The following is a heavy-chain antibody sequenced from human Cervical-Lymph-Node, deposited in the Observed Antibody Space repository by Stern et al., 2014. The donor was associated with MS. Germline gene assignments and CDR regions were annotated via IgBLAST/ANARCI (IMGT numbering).Heavy chain of an antibody. Sequence: QVTLKDSGPALVKPTQTLTLTCTFSGFSLTTSDVCAAWIRQPPRNALEFLAVFYGVDADRRCPSLLTRLTTTSHPPDTHLVIIMTNMDHVDTATYYCAHTLIKDLAPYSAFHFWGQGTVVTVSS. CDR1: GFSLTTSDVC. J-gene: IGHJ4*02. CDR2: FYGVDAD. D-gene: IGHD4-11*01. V-gene: IGHV2-5*09. CDR3: AHTLIKDLAPYSAFHF.